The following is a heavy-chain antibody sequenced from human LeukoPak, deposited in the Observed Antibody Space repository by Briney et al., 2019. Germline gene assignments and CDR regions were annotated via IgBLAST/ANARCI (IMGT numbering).Heavy chain of an antibody. CDR3: ARVTPLVYSSGWYDY. V-gene: IGHV1-69*05. Sequence: SVKVSCKASGGTFSSYAISWVRQAPGQGLEWMGGIIPIFGTANYAQKLQGRVTMTTDTSTSTAYMELRSLRSDDTAVYYCARVTPLVYSSGWYDYWGQGTLVTVSS. J-gene: IGHJ4*02. CDR1: GGTFSSYA. D-gene: IGHD6-19*01. CDR2: IIPIFGTA.